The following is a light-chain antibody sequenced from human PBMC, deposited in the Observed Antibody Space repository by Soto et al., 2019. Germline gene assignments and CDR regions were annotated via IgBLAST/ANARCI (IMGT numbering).Light chain of an antibody. CDR1: QSVTSNK. CDR2: AAS. CDR3: QQYGSPPPYT. J-gene: IGKJ2*01. Sequence: ENVLTQSPVTLSLSPWERATLSCRASQSVTSNKVAWFQQKPGQAPRLLIRAASSRATGIPDRFSGSGSATDFTLTISRLEPEDFAVYYCQQYGSPPPYTFGQGTKLEIK. V-gene: IGKV3-20*01.